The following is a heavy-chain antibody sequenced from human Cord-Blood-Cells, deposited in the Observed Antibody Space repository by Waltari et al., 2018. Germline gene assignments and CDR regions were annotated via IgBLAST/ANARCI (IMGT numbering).Heavy chain of an antibody. CDR2: FGPEDGET. V-gene: IGHV1-24*01. D-gene: IGHD7-27*01. CDR3: ATLTGDKDY. CDR1: GYTLTELP. Sequence: QVQLVRSGAEVKKRGASVKVSCKVSGYTLTELPMHWVGQAPGKGLEWMGGFGPEDGETIYEQKFQGRVTMTEDTSTDTAYMELSSLRSEDTAVYYCATLTGDKDYWGQGTLVTVSS. J-gene: IGHJ4*02.